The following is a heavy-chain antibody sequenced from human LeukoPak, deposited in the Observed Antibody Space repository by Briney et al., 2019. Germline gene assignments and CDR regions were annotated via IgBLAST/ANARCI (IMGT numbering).Heavy chain of an antibody. J-gene: IGHJ4*02. CDR1: GFTFSSYS. Sequence: PGGSLRLSCAASGFTFSSYSMNWVRQAPGKGLEWVSSISSSSSYIYYADSVKGRFTISRDNSKNTLYLQMNSLRAEDTAVYYCAKDLVDTSSGWLDYWGQGTLVTVSS. V-gene: IGHV3-21*01. CDR2: ISSSSSYI. D-gene: IGHD6-19*01. CDR3: AKDLVDTSSGWLDY.